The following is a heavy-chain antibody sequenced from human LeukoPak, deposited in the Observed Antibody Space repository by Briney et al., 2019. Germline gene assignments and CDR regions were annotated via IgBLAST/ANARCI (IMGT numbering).Heavy chain of an antibody. CDR1: GFTFSSYA. J-gene: IGHJ3*02. CDR2: IVGSGGNM. V-gene: IGHV3-23*01. Sequence: GGSLRLSCAASGFTFSSYAMSWVRQAPGKGLEWVSAIVGSGGNMYYADSVKGRFTISRDNAKNSLYLQMNSLRAEDTAVYYCARGIAARLDAFDIWGQGTMVTVSS. CDR3: ARGIAARLDAFDI. D-gene: IGHD6-6*01.